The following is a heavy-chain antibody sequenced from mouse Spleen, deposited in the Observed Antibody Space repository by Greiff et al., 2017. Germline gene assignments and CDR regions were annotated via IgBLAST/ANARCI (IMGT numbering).Heavy chain of an antibody. D-gene: IGHD3-2*01. CDR3: ARRTARATYYAMDY. V-gene: IGHV1-85*01. Sequence: QVQLQQSGPELVKPGASVKLSCKASGYTFTSYDINWVKQRPGQGLEWIGWIYPRDGSTKYNEKFKGKATLTVDTSSSTAYMELHSLTSEDSAVYFCARRTARATYYAMDYWGQGTSVTVSS. CDR1: GYTFTSYD. J-gene: IGHJ4*01. CDR2: IYPRDGST.